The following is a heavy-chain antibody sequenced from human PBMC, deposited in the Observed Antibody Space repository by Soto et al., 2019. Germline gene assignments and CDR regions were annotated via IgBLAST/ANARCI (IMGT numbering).Heavy chain of an antibody. CDR3: ARCIQGDYYYGMDV. J-gene: IGHJ6*02. CDR2: INADYGNT. Sequence: QAQLVQSGAEVRKPGASVKVSCKASGYTFYSHSISWVRQAPGQGLEWMGRINADYGNTQYAQKFRGRVNMTTDTYTTTVYMEMTNLRSDDTAVYYCARCIQGDYYYGMDVWGQGTTVTVSS. CDR1: GYTFYSHS. D-gene: IGHD5-18*01. V-gene: IGHV1-18*01.